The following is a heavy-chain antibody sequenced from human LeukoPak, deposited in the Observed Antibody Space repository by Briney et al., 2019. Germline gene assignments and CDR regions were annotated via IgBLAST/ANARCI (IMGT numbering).Heavy chain of an antibody. CDR1: GGSISSYY. J-gene: IGHJ4*02. CDR3: ARRLKYYYGSGSYPNSYFDY. V-gene: IGHV4-4*07. Sequence: SGTLSLTCTVSGGSISSYYWNWIRQPAGKELEWIGRIYSTGSTNYNPSLKSRVTISVDTSKNQFSLKLSSVTAADTAVYYCARRLKYYYGSGSYPNSYFDYWGQGTLVTVSS. D-gene: IGHD3-10*01. CDR2: IYSTGST.